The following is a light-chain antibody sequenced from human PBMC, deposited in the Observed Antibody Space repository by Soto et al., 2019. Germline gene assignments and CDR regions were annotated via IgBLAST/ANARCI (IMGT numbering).Light chain of an antibody. CDR2: DAS. Sequence: EIVLTQSPASLSLSPGDRATLSCRASQSVSSYLAWYQQKPGQAPRLLIYDASNRATGIPARFSGSGSGTDFTLPNCGVEAEDFAVYYCQQPYTFGQGTKLEIK. J-gene: IGKJ2*01. CDR3: QQPYT. V-gene: IGKV3-11*01. CDR1: QSVSSY.